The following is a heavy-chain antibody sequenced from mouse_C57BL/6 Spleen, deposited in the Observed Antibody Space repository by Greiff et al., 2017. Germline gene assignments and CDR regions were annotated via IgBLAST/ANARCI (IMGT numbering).Heavy chain of an antibody. CDR2: INPSSGYT. Sequence: QVHVKQSGAELAKPGASVKLSCKASGYTFTSYWMHWVKQRPGQGLEWIGYINPSSGYTKYNQKFKDKATLTADKSSSTAYMQLSSLTYEDSAVYYCARRKNLGLDAMDYWGQGTSVTVSS. D-gene: IGHD3-1*01. J-gene: IGHJ4*01. CDR3: ARRKNLGLDAMDY. CDR1: GYTFTSYW. V-gene: IGHV1-7*01.